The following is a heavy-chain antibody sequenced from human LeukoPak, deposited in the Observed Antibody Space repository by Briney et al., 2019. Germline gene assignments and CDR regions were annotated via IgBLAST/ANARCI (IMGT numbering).Heavy chain of an antibody. D-gene: IGHD1-14*01. CDR1: VGSISSYY. CDR3: ARGSRIYAFDI. V-gene: IGHV4-59*01. J-gene: IGHJ3*02. Sequence: SETLSLTCTVSVGSISSYYWSWIRQPPGKGLEWIGYIYYSGSTNYNPSLKSRVTISVDTSKNQFSLKLSSVTAADTAVYYCARGSRIYAFDIWGQGTMVTVSS. CDR2: IYYSGST.